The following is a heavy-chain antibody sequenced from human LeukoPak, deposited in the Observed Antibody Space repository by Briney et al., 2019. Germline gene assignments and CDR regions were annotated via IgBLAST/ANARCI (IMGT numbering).Heavy chain of an antibody. CDR3: ARFFGGWYNS. Sequence: SETLSLTCTVSGGSISSYYWSWIRQPPGKGLEWIGYIYYSGSTNYNPSLNSRVTISIDRSKNQFSLKLNSVTAADTAVYYCARFFGGWYNSWGQGTLVTVSS. CDR1: GGSISSYY. CDR2: IYYSGST. V-gene: IGHV4-59*01. J-gene: IGHJ5*01. D-gene: IGHD3-3*01.